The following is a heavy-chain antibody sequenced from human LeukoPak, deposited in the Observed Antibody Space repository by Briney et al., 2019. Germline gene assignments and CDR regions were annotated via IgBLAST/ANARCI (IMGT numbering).Heavy chain of an antibody. CDR1: GYTFTSYG. V-gene: IGHV1-18*01. CDR2: IGAYNGNT. CDR3: ARVLRFLEWLSNDAFDI. D-gene: IGHD3-3*01. Sequence: ASVKVSCKASGYTFTSYGISWVRQAPGQGLEWMGWIGAYNGNTNYAQKLQGRVTMTTDTSTSTAYMELRSLRSDDTAVYYCARVLRFLEWLSNDAFDIWGQGTMVTVSS. J-gene: IGHJ3*02.